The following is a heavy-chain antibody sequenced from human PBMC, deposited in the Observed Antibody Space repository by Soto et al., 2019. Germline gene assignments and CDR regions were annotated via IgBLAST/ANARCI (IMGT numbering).Heavy chain of an antibody. J-gene: IGHJ5*02. D-gene: IGHD3-22*01. V-gene: IGHV4-31*03. Sequence: PSETLSLTCTVSGGSISSGGYYWSWIRQHPGKGLEWIGYIYDSGSTYYNPSLKSRVNISVDTSKNQFSLKLSSVTAADTAVYYCASIYDSSGYYYGNNWFDPWGQGTLVTVSS. CDR1: GGSISSGGYY. CDR3: ASIYDSSGYYYGNNWFDP. CDR2: IYDSGST.